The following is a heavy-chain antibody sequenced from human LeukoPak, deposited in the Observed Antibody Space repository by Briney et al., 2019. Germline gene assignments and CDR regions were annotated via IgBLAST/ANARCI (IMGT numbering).Heavy chain of an antibody. J-gene: IGHJ4*02. CDR2: ISGSGGST. V-gene: IGHV3-23*01. D-gene: IGHD6-19*01. CDR1: GFTFSSYG. Sequence: PGGSLRLSCAASGFTFSSYGMSWVRQAPGKGLEWVSAISGSGGSTYYADSVKGRFTISRDNSKNTLYLQMNSLRAEDTAVYYCTTSPVPGLDYWGQGTLVTVSS. CDR3: TTSPVPGLDY.